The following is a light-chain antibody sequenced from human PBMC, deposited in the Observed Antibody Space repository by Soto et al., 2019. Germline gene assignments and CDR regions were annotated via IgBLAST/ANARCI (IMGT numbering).Light chain of an antibody. CDR2: GAS. CDR1: QSVSSN. V-gene: IGKV3-15*01. CDR3: QQENNWPAKYT. Sequence: EIVMTQSPATLSVSPGERATLSCRASQSVSSNLAWYQHKPGQAPRLLLYGASTRATGIPARFSGSGSGPEFTLTISSLQSEDFAVYYCQQENNWPAKYTFGQGTKLDIK. J-gene: IGKJ2*01.